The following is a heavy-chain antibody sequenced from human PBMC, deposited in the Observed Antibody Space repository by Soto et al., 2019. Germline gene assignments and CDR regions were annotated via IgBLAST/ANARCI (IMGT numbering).Heavy chain of an antibody. CDR1: GGSISSSSYY. CDR3: ERNVVGATTADY. CDR2: IYYSGST. D-gene: IGHD1-26*01. Sequence: NPSETLSLTCTVSGGSISSSSYYWGWIRQPPGKGLEWIGSIYYSGSTYYNPSLKSRVTISVDTSKNQFSLKLSSVTAADTAVYYCERNVVGATTADYWGQGTRVTVSS. V-gene: IGHV4-39*01. J-gene: IGHJ4*02.